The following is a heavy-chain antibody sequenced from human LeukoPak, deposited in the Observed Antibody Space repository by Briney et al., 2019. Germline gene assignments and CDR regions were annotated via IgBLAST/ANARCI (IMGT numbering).Heavy chain of an antibody. J-gene: IGHJ4*02. CDR2: INPNSGGT. Sequence: ASVKVSCKASGYTFTGYYMNWVRQAPGQGLEWMGWINPNSGGTNYAQKFQGRVTMTRDTSISTAYMELSRLRSDDTAVYYCARVSVQYYYGSGSYYNVYFDYWGQGTLVTVPS. V-gene: IGHV1-2*02. CDR3: ARVSVQYYYGSGSYYNVYFDY. CDR1: GYTFTGYY. D-gene: IGHD3-10*01.